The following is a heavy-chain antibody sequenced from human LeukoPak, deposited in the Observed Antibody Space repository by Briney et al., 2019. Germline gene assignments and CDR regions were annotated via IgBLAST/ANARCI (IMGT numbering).Heavy chain of an antibody. CDR2: ISSSGNT. J-gene: IGHJ4*02. D-gene: IGHD2-2*01. V-gene: IGHV4-4*09. CDR3: ARRSPVPGEAY. Sequence: SETLSLTCTVTGDSISLQYCDWIRQPPGKGLEWLGYISSSGNTNYHPSVNSRVTISRDTSKNQLSLRLKSLTAADTAVYYCARRSPVPGEAYWGQGILVTVSS. CDR1: GDSISLQY.